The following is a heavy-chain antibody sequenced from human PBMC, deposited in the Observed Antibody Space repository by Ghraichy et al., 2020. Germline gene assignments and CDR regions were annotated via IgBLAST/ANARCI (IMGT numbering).Heavy chain of an antibody. CDR2: ISSSGNTI. D-gene: IGHD2-15*01. CDR3: ARVQGRLSTYWYFDL. V-gene: IGHV3-48*03. CDR1: GFTFSSSE. J-gene: IGHJ2*01. Sequence: GGSLRLSCAASGFTFSSSEMNWVRQAPGKGLEWVSYISSSGNTIYYADSVKGRLTISRDNAKNSLYLQMDSLRAEDTAVYYCARVQGRLSTYWYFDLWGRGTLVTVSS.